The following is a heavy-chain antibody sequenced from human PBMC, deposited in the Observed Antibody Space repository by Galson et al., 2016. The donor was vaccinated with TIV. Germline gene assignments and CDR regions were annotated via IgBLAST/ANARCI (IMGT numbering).Heavy chain of an antibody. J-gene: IGHJ6*02. Sequence: SVKVSCKATGYSFTSYGVSWVRQAPGQGFEWMGWISGYNENTYYGQEFQDRVTMTKDTSTSTAYLEMKRLTSDDTAVNYCARDPTSSPRVISHYLNYGMDVWGQGTTVIVS. D-gene: IGHD3-10*01. CDR2: ISGYNENT. CDR1: GYSFTSYG. V-gene: IGHV1-18*01. CDR3: ARDPTSSPRVISHYLNYGMDV.